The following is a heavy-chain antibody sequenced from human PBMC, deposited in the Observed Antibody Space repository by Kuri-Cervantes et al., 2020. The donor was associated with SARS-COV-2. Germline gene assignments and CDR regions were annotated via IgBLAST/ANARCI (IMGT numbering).Heavy chain of an antibody. V-gene: IGHV1-3*04. D-gene: IGHD3-3*01. J-gene: IGHJ4*02. CDR2: INTGNGNT. Sequence: ASVKVSCKASGYTLSNYNMHWVRQAPGQRFEWMGWINTGNGNTKYSQKLQGRVTLSADESTSTVYMELSSLTSEDTAMYYCACPHRYFDFWSGKTPFDNWGQGTLVTVSS. CDR3: ACPHRYFDFWSGKTPFDN. CDR1: GYTLSNYN.